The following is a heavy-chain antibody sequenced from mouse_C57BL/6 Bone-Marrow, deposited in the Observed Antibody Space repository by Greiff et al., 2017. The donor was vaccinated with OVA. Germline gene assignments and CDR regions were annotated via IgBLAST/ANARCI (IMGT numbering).Heavy chain of an antibody. J-gene: IGHJ2*01. Sequence: QVQLQQSGAELVRPGASVKLSCKASGYTFTSYTMHWVKQRPGQGLEWIGYINPSSGYTKYNQTFKDKATLTADKSSSTAYMQLSSLTSEDSAVYDCARSGGKGGDYCDYGGQGTTLTVTA. D-gene: IGHD1-1*02. CDR1: GYTFTSYT. V-gene: IGHV1-4*01. CDR3: ARSGGKGGDYCDY. CDR2: INPSSGYT.